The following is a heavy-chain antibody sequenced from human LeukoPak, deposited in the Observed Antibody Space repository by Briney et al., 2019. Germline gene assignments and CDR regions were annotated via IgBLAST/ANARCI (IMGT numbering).Heavy chain of an antibody. CDR2: ISGSGGNT. CDR1: GFSVSNTY. D-gene: IGHD4-23*01. J-gene: IGHJ4*02. Sequence: GGSLRLSCAASGFSVSNTYMSWVRQAPGKGLEWVSSISGSGGNTYYADSVKGRFTISRDNSKNTLYMQMNSLRAEDTAVYYCAKLVTHFDYWGQGTLVTVSS. V-gene: IGHV3-23*01. CDR3: AKLVTHFDY.